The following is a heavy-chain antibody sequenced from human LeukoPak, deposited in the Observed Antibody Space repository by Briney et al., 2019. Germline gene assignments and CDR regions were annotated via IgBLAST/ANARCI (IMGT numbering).Heavy chain of an antibody. J-gene: IGHJ6*03. CDR1: GGSFSGYY. CDR2: INHSGST. Sequence: KPSETLSLTCAVYGGSFSGYYWSWIRQPPGKGLEWIGEINHSGSTNYNPSLKSRVTISVDTSKNQFSLKLSSVTAADTAVYYCARGGWSYYYYMDVWGKGTTVTVSS. CDR3: ARGGWSYYYYMDV. V-gene: IGHV4-34*01.